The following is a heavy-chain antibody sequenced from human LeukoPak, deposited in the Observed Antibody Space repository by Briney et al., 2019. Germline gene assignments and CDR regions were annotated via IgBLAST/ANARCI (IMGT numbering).Heavy chain of an antibody. D-gene: IGHD4-17*01. J-gene: IGHJ3*02. CDR1: GGSISSTSYY. CDR2: IYYSGTI. CDR3: ARLEVPTTVTTGIAFDI. Sequence: PSETLSLTCLVSGGSISSTSYYWGWIRQSPGKGLEWIGSIYYSGTIYYNPSLKSRVTISLDTSKNQFSLKLTPVTAADTAVYYCARLEVPTTVTTGIAFDIWGQGTMVTVSS. V-gene: IGHV4-39*07.